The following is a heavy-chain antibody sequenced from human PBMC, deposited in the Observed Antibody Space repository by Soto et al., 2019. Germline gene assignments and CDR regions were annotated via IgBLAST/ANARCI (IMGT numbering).Heavy chain of an antibody. Sequence: ASVKVSCKASGYTFTGYYMHWVRQAPGQGLEWMGWINPNSGGTNYAQKFKGWVTMTRDTSISTAYMELSRLRSDDTAVYYCARALSSSGWFDPWGQGTLVTVSS. V-gene: IGHV1-2*04. CDR3: ARALSSSGWFDP. D-gene: IGHD6-13*01. J-gene: IGHJ5*02. CDR1: GYTFTGYY. CDR2: INPNSGGT.